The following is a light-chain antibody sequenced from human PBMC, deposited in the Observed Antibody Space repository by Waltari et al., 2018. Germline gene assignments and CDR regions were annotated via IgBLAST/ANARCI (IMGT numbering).Light chain of an antibody. Sequence: IVLTRSAALRSVTQKEKVNITCQASQSIGSSLHWYQQKPDQSPKLLIKYASQSISGVPSRFSGSGSGTDFTLTINSLEAEDAATYYCQQSSSFPWTFGQGTKVEIK. V-gene: IGKV6-21*02. CDR1: QSIGSS. J-gene: IGKJ1*01. CDR2: YAS. CDR3: QQSSSFPWT.